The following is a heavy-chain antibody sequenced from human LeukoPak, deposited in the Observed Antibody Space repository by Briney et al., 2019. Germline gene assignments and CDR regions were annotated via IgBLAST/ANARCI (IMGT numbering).Heavy chain of an antibody. CDR2: INPSGGST. CDR3: ARKERFFMVRGVFFGGNWFDP. CDR1: GYTFTGYY. D-gene: IGHD3-10*01. Sequence: ASVKVSCKASGYTFTGYYMHWVRQAPGQGLEWMGMINPSGGSTTYAQKFQGRLAMTRDTSTSTVYMELSSLRSEDTAVYYCARKERFFMVRGVFFGGNWFDPWGKGTLVTVSS. V-gene: IGHV1-46*01. J-gene: IGHJ5*02.